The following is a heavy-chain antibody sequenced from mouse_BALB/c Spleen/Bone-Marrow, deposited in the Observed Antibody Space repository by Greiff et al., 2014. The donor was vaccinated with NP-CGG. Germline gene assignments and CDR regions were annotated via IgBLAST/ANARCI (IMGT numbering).Heavy chain of an antibody. V-gene: IGHV5-9-3*01. CDR2: ISSGGSYT. Sequence: EVQLVESGGGLVKPGGSLKLSCAASGFTLSSYAMSWVRQTPEKRLEWVATISSGGSYTYYPDSVRGRFTISRDNAKNTLYLQMSSLRSEDTAMYYCARRDDYDYDDAMDYWGQGTSVTVSS. J-gene: IGHJ4*01. CDR3: ARRDDYDYDDAMDY. CDR1: GFTLSSYA. D-gene: IGHD2-4*01.